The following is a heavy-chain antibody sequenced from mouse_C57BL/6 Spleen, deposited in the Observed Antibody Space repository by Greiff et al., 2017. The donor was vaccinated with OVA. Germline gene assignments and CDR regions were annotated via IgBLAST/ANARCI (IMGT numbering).Heavy chain of an antibody. CDR1: GYTFTSYW. Sequence: QVHVKQPGTELVKPGASVKLSCKASGYTFTSYWMHWVKQRPGQGLEWIGNINPSNGGTNYNEKFKSKATLTVDKSSSTAYMQLSSLTSEDSAVYYCARLGYYGSSYDWFAYWGQGTLVTVSA. J-gene: IGHJ3*01. CDR3: ARLGYYGSSYDWFAY. CDR2: INPSNGGT. D-gene: IGHD1-1*01. V-gene: IGHV1-53*01.